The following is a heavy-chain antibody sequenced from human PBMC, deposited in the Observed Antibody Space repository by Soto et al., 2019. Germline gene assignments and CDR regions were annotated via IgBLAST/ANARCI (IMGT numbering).Heavy chain of an antibody. CDR3: ARGGAARYYFDF. CDR2: IWYDGSNK. CDR1: GFTFSSYG. J-gene: IGHJ4*02. D-gene: IGHD2-15*01. Sequence: QVQLVESGGGVVQPGRSLRLSCAASGFTFSSYGMHWVRQAPGKGLEWVAVIWYDGSNKYYADSVKGRFTISRDNSKNTLYLQMNSLRADDTAVYYCARGGAARYYFDFWGQGTLVTVSS. V-gene: IGHV3-33*01.